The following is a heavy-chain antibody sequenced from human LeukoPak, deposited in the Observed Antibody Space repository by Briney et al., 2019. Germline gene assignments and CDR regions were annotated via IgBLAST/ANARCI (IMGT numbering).Heavy chain of an antibody. Sequence: SETLSLTCAVFGGSFSGYYWSWIRQPPGKGLEWIGEINHSGSTNYNPSLKSRVTISVDTSKNQFSLKLSSVTAADTAVYYCARGLGEYYDYVWGSYRYTQIDYWGQGTLVAVSS. D-gene: IGHD3-16*02. CDR1: GGSFSGYY. V-gene: IGHV4-34*01. CDR3: ARGLGEYYDYVWGSYRYTQIDY. J-gene: IGHJ4*02. CDR2: INHSGST.